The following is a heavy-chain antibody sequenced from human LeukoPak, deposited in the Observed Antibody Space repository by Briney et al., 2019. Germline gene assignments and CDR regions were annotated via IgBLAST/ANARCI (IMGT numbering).Heavy chain of an antibody. D-gene: IGHD6-13*01. Sequence: SQTLSLTCTVSGGSISSGNYYWSWIRQPAGKGLEWIGSIYYSGSTYYNPSLKSRVTISVDTSKNQFSLKLSSVTAADTAVYYCARQGRSWITEDWGQGTLVTVSS. V-gene: IGHV4-30-2*03. J-gene: IGHJ4*02. CDR1: GGSISSGNYY. CDR2: IYYSGST. CDR3: ARQGRSWITED.